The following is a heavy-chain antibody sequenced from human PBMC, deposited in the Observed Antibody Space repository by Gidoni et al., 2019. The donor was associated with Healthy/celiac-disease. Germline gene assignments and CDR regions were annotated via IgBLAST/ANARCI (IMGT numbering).Heavy chain of an antibody. V-gene: IGHV3-7*01. CDR2: IKQDGSEK. D-gene: IGHD4-17*01. CDR1: GCTFSSYW. J-gene: IGHJ4*02. Sequence: EVQLVESGGGVVQPGGSLRLYCAAAGCTFSSYWMSWVRQAPGKGLEGGANIKQDGSEKYYVDSVKGRFTISRDNAKNSLYLQMNSLRAEDTAVYYCARDYGGNSRRVYWGQGTLVTVSS. CDR3: ARDYGGNSRRVY.